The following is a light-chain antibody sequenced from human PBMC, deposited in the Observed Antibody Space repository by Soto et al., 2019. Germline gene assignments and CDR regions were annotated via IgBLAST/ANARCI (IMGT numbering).Light chain of an antibody. CDR3: QQRSNWPPIT. Sequence: DTVLTQSPATLSLSPGERATLSCRASQSVTTYLAWYQQKPGQAPRRLIYDASTRATGIPARFSGGGSGTDFTLTIDNLEPEDFAIYYCQQRSNWPPITFGQGTRLEI. J-gene: IGKJ5*01. CDR2: DAS. V-gene: IGKV3-11*01. CDR1: QSVTTY.